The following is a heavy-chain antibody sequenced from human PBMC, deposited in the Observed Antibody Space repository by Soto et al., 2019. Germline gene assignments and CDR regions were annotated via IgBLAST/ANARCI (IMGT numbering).Heavy chain of an antibody. CDR3: ARHQILLPAAIGFLGFDP. CDR2: INPSGGST. J-gene: IGHJ5*02. CDR1: GYTFTSYY. Sequence: ASVKVSCKASGYTFTSYYMHWVRQAPGQGLEWMGIINPSGGSTSYAQKFQGRVTMTRDTSTSTVYMELSSVTAADTAVYYCARHQILLPAAIGFLGFDPWGQGTLVTVSS. V-gene: IGHV1-46*01. D-gene: IGHD2-2*01.